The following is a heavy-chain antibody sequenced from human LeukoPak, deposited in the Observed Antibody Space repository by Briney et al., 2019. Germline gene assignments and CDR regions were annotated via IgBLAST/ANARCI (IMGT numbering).Heavy chain of an antibody. D-gene: IGHD4-17*01. V-gene: IGHV4-38-2*02. Sequence: SETLSLTCSVSGYYISRGYFWGWIRQPPGKGLEWIGTFHHSGSTYYNPSLKSRAILSMDTSNNQFSLKLTSVTAADTAVYFCVRHYGDLNYYYYYMDVWGKGTTVTISS. CDR2: FHHSGST. CDR3: VRHYGDLNYYYYYMDV. CDR1: GYYISRGYF. J-gene: IGHJ6*03.